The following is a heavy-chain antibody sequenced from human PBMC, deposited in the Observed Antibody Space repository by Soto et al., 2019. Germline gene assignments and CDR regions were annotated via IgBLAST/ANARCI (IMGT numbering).Heavy chain of an antibody. D-gene: IGHD2-2*02. CDR2: IYPGDSDT. Sequence: GESLKISCKGSGYSFTSYWIGWVRQMPGKGLEWMGIIYPGDSDTRYSPSFQGQVTISADKSISTAYLQWSSLKASDTAMYYCARQDCSSTSCYTGFDYWGQGTLVTVSS. V-gene: IGHV5-51*01. CDR1: GYSFTSYW. J-gene: IGHJ4*02. CDR3: ARQDCSSTSCYTGFDY.